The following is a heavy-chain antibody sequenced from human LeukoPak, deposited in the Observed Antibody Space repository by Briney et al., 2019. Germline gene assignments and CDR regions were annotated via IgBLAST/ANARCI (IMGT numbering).Heavy chain of an antibody. CDR2: VYHTGST. Sequence: PSETLSLTCSVSDDSITMYYWTWIRQPPGKGLEWIGYVYHTGSTNFNPSLNGRVSISRDTTKNLFSLRLRSVTAADTAVYYCARDKLNAGGYNLLFDYWGQGTLVTVSS. D-gene: IGHD5-24*01. V-gene: IGHV4-59*01. CDR1: DDSITMYY. J-gene: IGHJ4*02. CDR3: ARDKLNAGGYNLLFDY.